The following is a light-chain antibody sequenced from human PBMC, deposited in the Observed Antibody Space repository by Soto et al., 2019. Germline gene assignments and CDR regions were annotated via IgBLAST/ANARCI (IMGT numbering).Light chain of an antibody. CDR2: DAS. CDR3: QQYNNWPPDYT. J-gene: IGKJ2*01. V-gene: IGKV3-15*01. Sequence: ETVMTQSPAPLSVSPGERVTLSCRASQSINSTLAWYQQRPGQAPRVLIYDASTRATAVPARFSGSGSGTEFTLTISSLQSEDFAVYYCQQYNNWPPDYTFGQGTKLEIK. CDR1: QSINST.